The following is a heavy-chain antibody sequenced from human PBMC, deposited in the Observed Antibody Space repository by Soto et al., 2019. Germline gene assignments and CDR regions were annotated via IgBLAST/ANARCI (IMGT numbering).Heavy chain of an antibody. D-gene: IGHD6-13*01. V-gene: IGHV3-23*01. CDR3: AKSSRGGSSWYLPLDY. J-gene: IGHJ4*02. Sequence: EVQLLESGGGLVQPGGSLRLSCAASGFTFTSYAMTWVRQAPGKGLEWVASISSGSGGSTYSADSVKGRFTISRDNTRNTLYLQMNNLRADDPAVYYCAKSSRGGSSWYLPLDYWGQGTLVTVSS. CDR2: ISSGSGGST. CDR1: GFTFTSYA.